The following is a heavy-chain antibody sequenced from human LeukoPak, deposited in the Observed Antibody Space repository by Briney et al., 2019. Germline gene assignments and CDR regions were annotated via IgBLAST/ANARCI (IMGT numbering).Heavy chain of an antibody. CDR2: ISSSGSTI. Sequence: GGSLRLSCAASGFTFSDYYMSWIRQAPGKGLEWVSYISSSGSTIYYADSVKGRFTISRDNAKNSLYLRMNSLRAEDTAVYYCASGPRIHYGSGSYPYWGQGTLVTVSS. J-gene: IGHJ4*02. CDR1: GFTFSDYY. V-gene: IGHV3-11*01. CDR3: ASGPRIHYGSGSYPY. D-gene: IGHD3-10*01.